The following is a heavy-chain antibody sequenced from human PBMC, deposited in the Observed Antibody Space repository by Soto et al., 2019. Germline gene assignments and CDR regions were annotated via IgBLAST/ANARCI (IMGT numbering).Heavy chain of an antibody. D-gene: IGHD2-15*01. CDR2: IYYSGST. CDR3: ARSDELGYCSGGSCYKMDV. Sequence: SETLSLTCTVSGGSISSYYWSWIRQPPGKGLEWIGYIYYSGSTNYNPSLKSRVTISVDTSKNQFSLKLSSVTAADTAVYYCARSDELGYCSGGSCYKMDVWGKGTTVTVSS. J-gene: IGHJ6*03. CDR1: GGSISSYY. V-gene: IGHV4-59*08.